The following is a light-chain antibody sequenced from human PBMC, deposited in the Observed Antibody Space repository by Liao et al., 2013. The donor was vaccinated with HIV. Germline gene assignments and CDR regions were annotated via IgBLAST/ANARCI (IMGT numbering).Light chain of an antibody. J-gene: IGLJ3*02. CDR3: YSAADNKFWV. CDR1: NIGSKS. CDR2: KDS. V-gene: IGLV3-27*01. Sequence: YELTQPPSVSVAPGETARLTCGGNNIGSKSVHWFQQKPGQAPVLVIYKDSERPSGIPERFSGSSSGTTVTLTISGAQVEDEADYYCYSAADNKFWVFGGGTKLTVL.